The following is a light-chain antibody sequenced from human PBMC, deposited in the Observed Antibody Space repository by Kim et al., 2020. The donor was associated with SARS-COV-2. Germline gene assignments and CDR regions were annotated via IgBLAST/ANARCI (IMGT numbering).Light chain of an antibody. V-gene: IGLV2-11*01. CDR3: CSYAGSYPVV. CDR1: SSDVGGYNS. CDR2: DVN. Sequence: GQSVTISCTGTSSDVGGYNSVSWYQQHPDKAPKVMIYDVNKRPSGVPDRFSGSKSGNTASLTISGLQAEDEADYYCCSYAGSYPVVFGGGTKLTVL. J-gene: IGLJ2*01.